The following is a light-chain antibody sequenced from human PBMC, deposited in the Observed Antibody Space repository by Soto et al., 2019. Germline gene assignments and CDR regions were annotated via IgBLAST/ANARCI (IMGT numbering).Light chain of an antibody. CDR3: GAWDSSLNGVL. CDR1: NSRIRNSY. V-gene: IGLV1-51*01. J-gene: IGLJ2*01. Sequence: QSVLTQPPSMSAAPGQKVTISCSGRNSRIRNSYVSWYQQLPGTIPKLLIYDNNMRPSGIPDRFSGSKSGTSATLGIADLQTGDEADYYCGAWDSSLNGVLFGGGTKLTVL. CDR2: DNN.